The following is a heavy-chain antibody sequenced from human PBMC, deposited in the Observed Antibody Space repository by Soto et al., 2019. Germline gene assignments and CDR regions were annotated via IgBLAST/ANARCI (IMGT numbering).Heavy chain of an antibody. CDR3: ARPLLDWNDVAYFDY. Sequence: PGESLKISCKGSGYSFTSYWIGWVRQMPGKGLEWMGIIYPGDSDTRYSPSFQGQVTISADKSISTAYLQWSSLKASDTAMYYCARPLLDWNDVAYFDYWGQGTLVTVS. CDR2: IYPGDSDT. J-gene: IGHJ4*02. CDR1: GYSFTSYW. V-gene: IGHV5-51*01. D-gene: IGHD1-1*01.